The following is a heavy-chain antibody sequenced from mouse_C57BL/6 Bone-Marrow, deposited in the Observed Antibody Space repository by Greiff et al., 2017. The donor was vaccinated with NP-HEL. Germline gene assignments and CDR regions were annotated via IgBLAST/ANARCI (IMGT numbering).Heavy chain of an antibody. D-gene: IGHD2-12*01. V-gene: IGHV1-39*01. J-gene: IGHJ1*03. Sequence: EVQLQESGPELVKPGASVKISCKASGYSFTDYNMNWVKQSNGKSLEWIGVINPNYGTTSYNQKFKGKATLTVDQSSSTAYMQLNSLTSEDSAVYYCAREGWPFSIWYFDVWGTGTTVTVSS. CDR3: AREGWPFSIWYFDV. CDR1: GYSFTDYN. CDR2: INPNYGTT.